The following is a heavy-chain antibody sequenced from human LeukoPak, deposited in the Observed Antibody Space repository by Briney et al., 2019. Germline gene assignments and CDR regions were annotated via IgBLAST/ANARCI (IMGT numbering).Heavy chain of an antibody. J-gene: IGHJ4*02. Sequence: ASVKVSCTTSGYIFSSYGINWVRQAPGQGLEWVGWISAYNGDTKYAQKLQGRVTMTTDTSTRTVYMELRTLRSDDTAVYYCARDSYDFLTGRYSGSGGDYWGQGTLVTVSS. CDR3: ARDSYDFLTGRYSGSGGDY. D-gene: IGHD3-9*01. V-gene: IGHV1-18*01. CDR2: ISAYNGDT. CDR1: GYIFSSYG.